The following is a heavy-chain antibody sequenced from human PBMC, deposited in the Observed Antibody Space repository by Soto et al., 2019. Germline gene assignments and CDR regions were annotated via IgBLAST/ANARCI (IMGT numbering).Heavy chain of an antibody. CDR2: ISGSGGST. Sequence: EVQLLESGGGLVQPGGSLRLSCAASGFTFSSYAMSWVRQAPGKGLEWVSAISGSGGSTYYADSVKGRFTISRDNSKNPLYLQMNSLRAEDTAVYYCAKDPRRGSSWSGYWGQGTLVTVAS. CDR1: GFTFSSYA. CDR3: AKDPRRGSSWSGY. D-gene: IGHD6-13*01. V-gene: IGHV3-23*01. J-gene: IGHJ4*02.